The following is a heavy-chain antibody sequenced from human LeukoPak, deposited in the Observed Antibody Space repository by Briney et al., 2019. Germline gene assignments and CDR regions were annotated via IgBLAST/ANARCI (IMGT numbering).Heavy chain of an antibody. CDR2: INPNSGGT. J-gene: IGHJ6*03. D-gene: IGHD6-25*01. CDR3: ARVQRPYYYMDV. Sequence: ASVKVSCKAPGYTFTGYYMHWVRQAPGQGLEWMGWINPNSGGTNYAQKFQGRVTMTRDTSISTAYMELSRLRSDDTAVYYCARVQRPYYYMDVWGKGTTVTISS. V-gene: IGHV1-2*02. CDR1: GYTFTGYY.